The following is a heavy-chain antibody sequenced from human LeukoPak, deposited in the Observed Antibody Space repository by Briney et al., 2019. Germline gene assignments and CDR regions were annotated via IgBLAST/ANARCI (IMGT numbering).Heavy chain of an antibody. J-gene: IGHJ6*02. CDR2: VYKGGTT. V-gene: IGHV3-53*01. Sequence: GGSLRLSCEASGFPVGSYYLTWVRQAPGKGLEWVSAVYKGGTTYYAESVKGRFTVSRDNSKNSFSLQMNSLGADDTAVYYCARGSGDILTGYSGMDVWGQGTTVIVSS. CDR3: ARGSGDILTGYSGMDV. D-gene: IGHD3-9*01. CDR1: GFPVGSYY.